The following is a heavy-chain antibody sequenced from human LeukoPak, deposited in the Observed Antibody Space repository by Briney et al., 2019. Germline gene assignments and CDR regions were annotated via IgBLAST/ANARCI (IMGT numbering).Heavy chain of an antibody. D-gene: IGHD2/OR15-2a*01. CDR1: GGSISNYS. V-gene: IGHV4-59*01. CDR3: ARAPFYGSNSRGSFDP. J-gene: IGHJ5*02. CDR2: ISYSGNT. Sequence: SETLSVTCTVSGGSISNYSWSWIRQPPGKGLEWIGYISYSGNTNYNPSLKSRVTISLDTSNNQFSLKLSSVTAADTAVYFCARAPFYGSNSRGSFDPWGQGTLVTVSS.